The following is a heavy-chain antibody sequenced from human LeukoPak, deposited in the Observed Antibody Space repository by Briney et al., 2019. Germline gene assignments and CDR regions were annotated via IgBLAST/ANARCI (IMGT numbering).Heavy chain of an antibody. CDR2: ISGSGGST. J-gene: IGHJ4*02. CDR1: GFTFSSYG. Sequence: GGTLRLSCAASGFTFSSYGMSWVRQAPGKGLEWVSAISGSGGSTYYADSVKGRFTISRDNSKNTLYLQMNSLRAEDTAVYYCAKDHRTTVTTLSSDYWGQGTLITVSS. V-gene: IGHV3-23*01. D-gene: IGHD4-17*01. CDR3: AKDHRTTVTTLSSDY.